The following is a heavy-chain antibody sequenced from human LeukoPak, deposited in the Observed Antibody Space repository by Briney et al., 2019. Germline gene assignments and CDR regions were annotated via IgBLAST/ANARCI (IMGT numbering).Heavy chain of an antibody. D-gene: IGHD5-24*01. CDR1: GGSFSSYY. Sequence: PSETLSLTCTVSGGSFSSYYWSWIRQPAGKGLEWIGRIYTSGSTNYNSSLKSRVTMSVDTSKNQVSLRLSSVTAADTASYYCATGDGYNSFDYWGQGTLVTVSS. CDR3: ATGDGYNSFDY. CDR2: IYTSGST. V-gene: IGHV4-4*07. J-gene: IGHJ4*02.